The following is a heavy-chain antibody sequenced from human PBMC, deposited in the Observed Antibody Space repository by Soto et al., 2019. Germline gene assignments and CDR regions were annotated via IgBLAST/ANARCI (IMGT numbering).Heavy chain of an antibody. CDR1: GGSISSGGYF. CDR3: ARGVLY. J-gene: IGHJ4*02. CDR2: IFYTGTT. V-gene: IGHV4-31*03. D-gene: IGHD1-1*01. Sequence: QVQLQESGPGLVKPSQTLSLTCTVSGGSISSGGYFWSWIRQPPGKGLEWIGNIFYTGTTYYNPSLKSRVTISVDTSKNQFSLKPSSVTAADTAIYFCARGVLYWGQGTLVTVSS.